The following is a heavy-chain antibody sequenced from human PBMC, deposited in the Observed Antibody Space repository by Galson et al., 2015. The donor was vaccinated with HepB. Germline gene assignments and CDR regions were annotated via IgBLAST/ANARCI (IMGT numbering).Heavy chain of an antibody. J-gene: IGHJ6*02. CDR3: AAGVLATTVTTFSVYYGMDV. Sequence: QSGAEVKKPGESLRISCKGSGYSFTSYWISWVRQMPGKGLEWMGRIDPSDSYTNYSPSFQGHVTISADKSISTAYLQWSSLKASDTAMYYCAAGVLATTVTTFSVYYGMDVWGQGTTVTVSS. D-gene: IGHD4-17*01. V-gene: IGHV5-10-1*01. CDR1: GYSFTSYW. CDR2: IDPSDSYT.